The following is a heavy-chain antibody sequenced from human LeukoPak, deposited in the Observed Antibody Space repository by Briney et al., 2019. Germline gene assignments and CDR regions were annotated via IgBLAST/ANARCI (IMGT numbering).Heavy chain of an antibody. D-gene: IGHD3-10*01. V-gene: IGHV1-2*04. CDR1: GYTFTGYY. Sequence: EASVKVSCKASGYTFTGYYMHWVRQAPGQGLEWMGWINPNSGGTNYAQKFQGWVTMTRDTSISTAYMELSRLRSDDTAVYYCARAGSITMVRGVSYGMDVWGQGTTVTVSS. CDR2: INPNSGGT. CDR3: ARAGSITMVRGVSYGMDV. J-gene: IGHJ6*02.